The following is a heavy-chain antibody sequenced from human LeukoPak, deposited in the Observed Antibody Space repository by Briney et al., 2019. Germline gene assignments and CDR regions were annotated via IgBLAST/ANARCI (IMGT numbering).Heavy chain of an antibody. D-gene: IGHD3-10*01. CDR1: SGSFTHYY. CDR2: IYSSGTT. J-gene: IGHJ1*01. Sequence: SETLSLTCAVSSGSFTHYYWNWIRQPPGKRLQWIGYIYSSGTTKYNPSLKSRVTISLDMPNNQFSLILTSVTAADTAVYYCARGRAREFPDYFQIWGQGTLVTVSS. V-gene: IGHV4-59*08. CDR3: ARGRAREFPDYFQI.